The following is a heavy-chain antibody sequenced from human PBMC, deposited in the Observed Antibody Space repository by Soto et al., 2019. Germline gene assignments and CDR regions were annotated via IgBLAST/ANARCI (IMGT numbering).Heavy chain of an antibody. J-gene: IGHJ6*02. CDR1: GFTFSSYA. D-gene: IGHD3-10*01. CDR2: IRGSGDTT. Sequence: PGGSLRLSCAASGFTFSSYAMTWVRQAPGKGLEWVSAIRGSGDTTSYADSVKGRFTISRDNSKNTLYVHMNSLRVEDTAVYYCARDSLSSAWFGYGMDVWGQGPSVTVSS. V-gene: IGHV3-23*01. CDR3: ARDSLSSAWFGYGMDV.